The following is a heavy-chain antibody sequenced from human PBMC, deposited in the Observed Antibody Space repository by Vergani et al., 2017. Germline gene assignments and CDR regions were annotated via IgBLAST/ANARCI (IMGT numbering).Heavy chain of an antibody. CDR3: AKEGVGYCSGVTCYPEY. J-gene: IGHJ4*02. CDR2: IRSDESRR. D-gene: IGHD2-15*01. CDR1: GFTFNSYG. Sequence: QVQLVESGGGVVQPGGSLRLSCAASGFTFNSYGMHWVRQATGKGLEWVASIRSDESRRYYGDSMEGPFTISRDNSKNTLYLQMKSLRPEDTAVYYCAKEGVGYCSGVTCYPEYWGQGTLVIVSS. V-gene: IGHV3-30*02.